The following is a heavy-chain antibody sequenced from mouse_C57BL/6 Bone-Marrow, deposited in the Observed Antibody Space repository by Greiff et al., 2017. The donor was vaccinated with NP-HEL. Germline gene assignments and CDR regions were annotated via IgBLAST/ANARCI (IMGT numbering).Heavy chain of an antibody. CDR2: FYPGSGSI. CDR1: GYTFTEYT. Sequence: QVQLKESGAELVKPGASVKLSCKASGYTFTEYTIHWVKQRSGQGLEWIGWFYPGSGSIKYNEKFKDKATLTADKSSSTVYMELSRLTSEDSAVYFCARHEEGFPYYYGSSAWSAYWGQGTLVTVSA. V-gene: IGHV1-62-2*01. CDR3: ARHEEGFPYYYGSSAWSAY. J-gene: IGHJ3*01. D-gene: IGHD1-1*01.